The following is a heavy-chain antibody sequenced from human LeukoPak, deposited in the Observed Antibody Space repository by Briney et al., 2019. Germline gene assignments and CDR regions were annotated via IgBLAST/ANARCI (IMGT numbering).Heavy chain of an antibody. CDR2: IKQDGGEK. V-gene: IGHV3-7*03. Sequence: GGSLRLSCVDSGTTFSRYWMSWVRQAPGKGLKWVANIKQDGGEKYYADSVKGRFTISRDNAKNSLYLQMNSLRVEDTAVYYCARDGRPLDYWGQGTLVTVSS. J-gene: IGHJ4*02. CDR1: GTTFSRYW. CDR3: ARDGRPLDY.